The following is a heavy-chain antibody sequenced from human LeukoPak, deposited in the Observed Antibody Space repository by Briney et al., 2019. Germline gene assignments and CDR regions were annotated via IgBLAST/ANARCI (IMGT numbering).Heavy chain of an antibody. V-gene: IGHV1-8*01. Sequence: GASVKVSCKASGYTFTSYDINWVRQATGQGLEWMGWMDPNSGNTGYAQKFQGRVTMTRDTSISTAYMELSRLRSDDTAVYYCARSGGLVVVPAAMHWDGWFDPWGQGTLVTVSS. J-gene: IGHJ5*02. D-gene: IGHD2-2*01. CDR1: GYTFTSYD. CDR2: MDPNSGNT. CDR3: ARSGGLVVVPAAMHWDGWFDP.